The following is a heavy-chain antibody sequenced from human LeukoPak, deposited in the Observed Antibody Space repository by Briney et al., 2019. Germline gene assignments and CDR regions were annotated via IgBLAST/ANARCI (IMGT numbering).Heavy chain of an antibody. D-gene: IGHD2-2*03. V-gene: IGHV1-2*04. Sequence: GASVKVSCKASGYTFTGYYMHWVRRAPGQGLEWMGWINPNSGGTNYAQKLQGWVTMTRDTSISTAYMELSRLRSDDTAVYYCARDHGYEFDYWGQGTLVTVSS. J-gene: IGHJ4*02. CDR3: ARDHGYEFDY. CDR2: INPNSGGT. CDR1: GYTFTGYY.